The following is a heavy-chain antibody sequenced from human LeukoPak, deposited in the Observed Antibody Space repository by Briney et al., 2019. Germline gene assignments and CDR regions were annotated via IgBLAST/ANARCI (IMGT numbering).Heavy chain of an antibody. CDR3: AKSRESGYCSSPSCDRYYYYYYMDV. D-gene: IGHD2-2*01. V-gene: IGHV3-21*04. CDR1: GFTSSSYS. CDR2: ISSSSSFI. Sequence: PGGSLRLSCAASGFTSSSYSMNWVRQSPGKGLEWVSSISSSSSFIYYVDLVKGRFTISRDNAKNSLYLQMDSLRAEDTAVYYCAKSRESGYCSSPSCDRYYYYYYMDVWGKGTTVTVSS. J-gene: IGHJ6*03.